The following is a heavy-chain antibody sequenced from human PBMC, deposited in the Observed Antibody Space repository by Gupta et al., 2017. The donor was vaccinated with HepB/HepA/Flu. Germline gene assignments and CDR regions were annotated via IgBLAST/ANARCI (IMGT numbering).Heavy chain of an antibody. CDR3: AGISAANLGHY. V-gene: IGHV3-66*01. CDR2: IYNIGST. J-gene: IGHJ4*01. Sequence: EVQLVESGGGVAPPGGSRILSCAASGISFTPHYMSWVRQAPGRGLEWVAIIYNIGSTYYPDSVKVRFTISRDTSQNTLFLQMNGLTFDDTSIYYCAGISAANLGHYWGRGTLVTVSS. D-gene: IGHD7-27*01. CDR1: GISFTPHY.